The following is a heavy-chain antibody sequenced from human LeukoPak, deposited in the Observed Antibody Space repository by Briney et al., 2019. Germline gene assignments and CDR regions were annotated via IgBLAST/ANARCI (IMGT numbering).Heavy chain of an antibody. CDR3: AKVGRADDYYFDY. J-gene: IGHJ4*02. V-gene: IGHV3-23*01. D-gene: IGHD3-3*01. Sequence: GGSLRLSCAASGFTFSTSAMTWVRQSPGKGLEWVSGIGNSAGSTYYADSVKGRFTISRDNSKNTLYLQMNSLGDEDTAVYYCAKVGRADDYYFDYWGQGTLVTVSS. CDR1: GFTFSTSA. CDR2: IGNSAGST.